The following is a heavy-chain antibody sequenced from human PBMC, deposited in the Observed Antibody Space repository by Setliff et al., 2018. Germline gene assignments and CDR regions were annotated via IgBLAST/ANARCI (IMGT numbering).Heavy chain of an antibody. J-gene: IGHJ4*02. CDR1: GFTFGDFA. CDR2: IGGRGIST. CDR3: ANNYYDTTMGYYFDY. D-gene: IGHD3-22*01. V-gene: IGHV3-23*01. Sequence: PGESLKISCAASGFTFGDFAMTWVRQAPGKGLEWVSGIGGRGISTYYADSVKGRFIISRDNSENTLYLQMNSLRAEDTAIYYCANNYYDTTMGYYFDYWGQGTLVTVSS.